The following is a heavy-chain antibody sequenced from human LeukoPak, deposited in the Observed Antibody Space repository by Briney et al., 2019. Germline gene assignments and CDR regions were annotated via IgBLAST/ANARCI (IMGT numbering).Heavy chain of an antibody. J-gene: IGHJ4*02. CDR2: ISGNGVST. CDR1: GFTFKNYA. V-gene: IGHV3-23*01. Sequence: GGSLRLSCAASGFTFKNYAMNWVRQAPGKGLEWVSAISGNGVSTYYADSVKVRFTISRDNSKNTLYLQMKSLRAEDTAVYYCAKVAPLFWSGYYYFDYWGQGTLVTVSS. CDR3: AKVAPLFWSGYYYFDY. D-gene: IGHD3-3*01.